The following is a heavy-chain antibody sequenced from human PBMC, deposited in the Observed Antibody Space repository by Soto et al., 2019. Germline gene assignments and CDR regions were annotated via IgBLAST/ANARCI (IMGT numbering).Heavy chain of an antibody. J-gene: IGHJ4*02. CDR1: GGYFSCYY. D-gene: IGHD5-12*01. V-gene: IGHV4-34*01. Sequence: SETLSLTCAVYGGYFSCYYWSWIRQPPGKGLEWIGEINHSGSTNYNPSLKSRVTISVDTSKNQFSLKLSSVTAADTAVYYCARVSDIVATSHWGQGTLVTVSS. CDR3: ARVSDIVATSH. CDR2: INHSGST.